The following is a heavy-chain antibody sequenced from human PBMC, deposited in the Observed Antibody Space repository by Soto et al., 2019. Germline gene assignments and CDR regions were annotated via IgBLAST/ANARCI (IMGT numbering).Heavy chain of an antibody. Sequence: PSETLSLTCTVSRGSISSGTNSWAWIRQPPGKGLEWIANIYYSGSTFYNPSLKSRVTISLDTSKNQFSLKLRSVTAADTAVYYCARHEAGWYFDSWGQGTLATVSS. CDR3: ARHEAGWYFDS. J-gene: IGHJ4*02. CDR2: IYYSGST. CDR1: RGSISSGTNS. V-gene: IGHV4-39*01. D-gene: IGHD6-25*01.